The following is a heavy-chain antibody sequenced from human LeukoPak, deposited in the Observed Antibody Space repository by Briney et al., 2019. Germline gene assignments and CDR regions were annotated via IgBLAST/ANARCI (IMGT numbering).Heavy chain of an antibody. D-gene: IGHD5-24*01. V-gene: IGHV4-59*08. CDR1: GASIITYH. CDR2: VRCSGST. J-gene: IGHJ4*02. Sequence: SETLSLTCSVSGASIITYHWSWVRQPPGKGLEWIGCVRCSGSTNYNPSLKSGVTISADTSKKQFSLSLTAVTAADTARYYYWKSPLESRRDAYNFYFDYWGQGALVTVSS. CDR3: WKSPLESRRDAYNFYFDY.